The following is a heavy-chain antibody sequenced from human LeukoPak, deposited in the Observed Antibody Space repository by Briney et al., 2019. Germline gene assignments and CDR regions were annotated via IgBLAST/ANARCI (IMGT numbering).Heavy chain of an antibody. J-gene: IGHJ4*02. Sequence: SETLSLTCTVSGGSISSYYWSWIRQPPGKGLEWIGYIYYSGSTNYNPSLKSRVTISVDTFKNQFSLKLSSVTAADTAVYYCARDGDHGGIDYWGQGTLVTVSS. CDR2: IYYSGST. CDR1: GGSISSYY. V-gene: IGHV4-59*01. D-gene: IGHD4-17*01. CDR3: ARDGDHGGIDY.